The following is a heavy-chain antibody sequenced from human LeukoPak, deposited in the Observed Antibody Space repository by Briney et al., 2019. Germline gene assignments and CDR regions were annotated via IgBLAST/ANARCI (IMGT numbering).Heavy chain of an antibody. CDR3: AGSLSTVTTFDY. CDR2: ISGSGGST. V-gene: IGHV3-23*01. D-gene: IGHD4-17*01. CDR1: GFTFSSYA. Sequence: GGSLRLSCAASGFTFSSYAMSWVRQAPGKGLEWVSAISGSGGSTYYADSAKGRFTISRDNSKNTLYLQMNSLRAEDTAVYYCAGSLSTVTTFDYWGQGTLVTVSS. J-gene: IGHJ4*02.